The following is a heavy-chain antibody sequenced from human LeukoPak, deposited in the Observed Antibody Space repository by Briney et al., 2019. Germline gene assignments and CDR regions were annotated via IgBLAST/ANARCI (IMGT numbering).Heavy chain of an antibody. CDR3: ATGYLAAYCGGDCYSPYYYPMDV. D-gene: IGHD2-21*02. CDR2: ISGSGVST. Sequence: GGSLRLSCAASGFTFSDYYMNWVRQAPGKGLEWVSAISGSGVSTYYADSVKGRFTISRDSSKNTLYLQMNSLRAEDTAVYYCATGYLAAYCGGDCYSPYYYPMDVWGQGTTVTVSS. CDR1: GFTFSDYY. V-gene: IGHV3-23*01. J-gene: IGHJ6*02.